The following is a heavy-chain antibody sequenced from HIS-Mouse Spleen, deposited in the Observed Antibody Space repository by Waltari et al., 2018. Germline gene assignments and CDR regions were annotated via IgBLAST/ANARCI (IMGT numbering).Heavy chain of an antibody. CDR1: GGSISSSSYY. D-gene: IGHD6-13*01. Sequence: QLQLQESGPGLVKPSETLSLTCTVSGGSISSSSYYWGWIRQPPWKGLEWIGSIYYSGRPYYNPALKGRITNTVSKAQDQFSLKLSSVTAADTAVYYCAREIPYSSSWYDWYFDLWGRGTLVTVSS. CDR2: IYYSGRP. J-gene: IGHJ2*01. V-gene: IGHV4-39*07. CDR3: AREIPYSSSWYDWYFDL.